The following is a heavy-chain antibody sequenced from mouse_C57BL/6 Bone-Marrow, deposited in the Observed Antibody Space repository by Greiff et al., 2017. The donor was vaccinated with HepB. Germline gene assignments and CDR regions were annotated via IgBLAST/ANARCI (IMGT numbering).Heavy chain of an antibody. CDR1: GYTFTSYW. Sequence: QVQLQQPGAELVTPGASVKVSCKASGYTFTSYWMHWVKQRPGQGLEWIGRIHPSDSDTNYNQKFKGKATLTVDKSSSTAYMQLSSLTSEASAFYYCAIGGDSSGHFDYWGQGTTLTVSS. CDR2: IHPSDSDT. D-gene: IGHD3-2*02. J-gene: IGHJ2*01. CDR3: AIGGDSSGHFDY. V-gene: IGHV1-74*01.